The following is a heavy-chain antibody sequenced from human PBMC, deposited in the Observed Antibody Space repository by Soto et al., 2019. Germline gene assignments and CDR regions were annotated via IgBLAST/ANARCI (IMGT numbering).Heavy chain of an antibody. CDR1: GFTLSSYG. CDR2: ISYDGSNK. V-gene: IGHV3-30*18. D-gene: IGHD6-25*01. Sequence: QVQLVESGGGVVQPGRSLRLSCAASGFTLSSYGMHWVRQAPGKGLEWVAVISYDGSNKYYADSVKGRFTISRDNSKNTLYLQMNSLRAEDTAVYYCAKDGSSGYYFDYWGQGTLVTVSS. J-gene: IGHJ4*02. CDR3: AKDGSSGYYFDY.